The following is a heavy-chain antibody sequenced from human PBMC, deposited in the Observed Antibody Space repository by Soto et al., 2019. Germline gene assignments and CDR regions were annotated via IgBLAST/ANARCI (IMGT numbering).Heavy chain of an antibody. V-gene: IGHV3-33*01. D-gene: IGHD6-6*01. CDR2: IWYDGSNT. Sequence: QVQLVESGGGVVQAGRSLRLSCAASGFTFSNYGMHWVRQAPGKGLEWVALIWYDGSNTFYTDSVKGRFTISRDNSKSTLHLQTNSLRAEDTALYYCTRDVSSRYFDLWGRGSLVTVSS. J-gene: IGHJ2*01. CDR1: GFTFSNYG. CDR3: TRDVSSRYFDL.